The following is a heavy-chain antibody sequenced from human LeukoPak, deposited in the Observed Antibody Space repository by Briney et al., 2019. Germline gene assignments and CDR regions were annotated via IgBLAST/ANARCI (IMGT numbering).Heavy chain of an antibody. D-gene: IGHD6-19*01. CDR3: ASYYSSGWYSKKYNWFDP. CDR1: GFTFSSYS. J-gene: IGHJ5*02. CDR2: ISSSSSYI. V-gene: IGHV3-21*01. Sequence: GGSLRLSCAASGFTFSSYSMNWVRQPPGRGLEWVSSISSSSSYIYYADSVKGRFTISRDYAKNSLYLEMNSMRAEDTAVYYCASYYSSGWYSKKYNWFDPWGQGTLVTVSS.